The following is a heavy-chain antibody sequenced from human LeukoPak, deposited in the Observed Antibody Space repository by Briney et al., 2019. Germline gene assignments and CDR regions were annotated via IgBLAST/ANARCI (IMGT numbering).Heavy chain of an antibody. Sequence: PGGSLRLSCAASGFTFSSYTMSWVRQAPGKGLEWVSTITTSDGNTYYADSVKGRFTVSRDNSKNTLYLQMNSLRAEDTAVYYCAKLTIKTIDYWGQGTLVTVSS. CDR1: GFTFSSYT. CDR2: ITTSDGNT. D-gene: IGHD1/OR15-1a*01. J-gene: IGHJ4*02. V-gene: IGHV3-23*01. CDR3: AKLTIKTIDY.